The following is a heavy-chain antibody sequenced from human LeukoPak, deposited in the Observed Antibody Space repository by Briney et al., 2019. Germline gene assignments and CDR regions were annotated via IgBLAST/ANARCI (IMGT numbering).Heavy chain of an antibody. J-gene: IGHJ3*02. D-gene: IGHD6-19*01. CDR2: IYYSGST. CDR1: GGSISSYY. Sequence: SETLSLTCTVSGGSISSYYWSWIRQPPGKGLEGIGYIYYSGSTNYNPSLKSRVTIPVDTSKNQFPLKLSSVTAADTAVYYRARACSGWYVDAFGIWGQGTMAPVSS. CDR3: ARACSGWYVDAFGI. V-gene: IGHV4-59*01.